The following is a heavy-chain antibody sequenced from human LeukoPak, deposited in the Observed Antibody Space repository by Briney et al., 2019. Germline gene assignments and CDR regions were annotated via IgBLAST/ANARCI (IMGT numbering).Heavy chain of an antibody. CDR3: ARPGYGYDPHDAFDI. CDR1: GGSITSYY. D-gene: IGHD5-18*01. J-gene: IGHJ3*02. Sequence: SETLSLTCSVSGGSITSYYWSWIRQPPGKGLVGIGYIYYSGSTKYNPSLKSRVTISVDTSKNQFSLNLSSVTAADTAVYYCARPGYGYDPHDAFDIWGQGTMVTVSS. CDR2: IYYSGST. V-gene: IGHV4-59*01.